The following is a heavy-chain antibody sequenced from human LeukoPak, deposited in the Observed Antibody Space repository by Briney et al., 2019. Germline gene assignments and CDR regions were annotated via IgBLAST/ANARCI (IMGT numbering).Heavy chain of an antibody. D-gene: IGHD2-21*02. V-gene: IGHV3-30*18. Sequence: GGSLRLSCIASGFTFRSYGMHWVRQAPGQGLEWVAVISYNGNTKYYTDSVKGRFTISRDNSKNTLYLQMNSLGAEDTALYYCAKEYCGGDCYSDHFDYWGQGTLVTVSS. CDR2: ISYNGNTK. J-gene: IGHJ4*02. CDR1: GFTFRSYG. CDR3: AKEYCGGDCYSDHFDY.